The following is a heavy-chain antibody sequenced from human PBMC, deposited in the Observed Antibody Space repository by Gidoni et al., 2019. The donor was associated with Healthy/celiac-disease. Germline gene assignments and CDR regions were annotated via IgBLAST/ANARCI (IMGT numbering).Heavy chain of an antibody. CDR3: ASSGYCGGDCYHHLGY. CDR2: IYSGGST. Sequence: EVQLVETGGGLIQPGGSLRLSCAASGFTVSSNYMSWVRQAPGKGLEGVSVIYSGGSTYYADSGKGRFTISRDNSKNTCYLQMNSLRAEETAVYYGASSGYCGGDCYHHLGYWGQGTLVTVP. V-gene: IGHV3-53*02. J-gene: IGHJ4*02. CDR1: GFTVSSNY. D-gene: IGHD2-21*02.